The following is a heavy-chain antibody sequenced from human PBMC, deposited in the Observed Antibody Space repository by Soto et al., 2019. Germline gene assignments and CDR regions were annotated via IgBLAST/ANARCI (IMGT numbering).Heavy chain of an antibody. CDR2: ISYDGSNK. J-gene: IGHJ4*02. Sequence: QVQLVESGGGVVQPGRSLRLSCAASGFTFSGYGMHWVRQAPGKGLEWVAFISYDGSNKYYADSVKGQFTISRDNSKNTLYLQMNSLRAEDTAEYYCAGDYLDYWGQGALVTVSS. CDR3: AGDYLDY. CDR1: GFTFSGYG. V-gene: IGHV3-30*03.